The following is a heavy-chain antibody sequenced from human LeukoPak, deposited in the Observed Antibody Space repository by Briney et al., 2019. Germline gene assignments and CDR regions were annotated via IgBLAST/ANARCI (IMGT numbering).Heavy chain of an antibody. CDR3: ARWGSLNVDY. CDR2: IYSGGST. Sequence: PGGSLRLSSAVSGFTVSSNYMSWVRQAPGKGLEWVSVIYSGGSTYYADSVKGRFSISRDNSKNTLYLQMNSLRAEDTAVYHCARWGSLNVDYWGQGTLITVSS. D-gene: IGHD3-16*01. J-gene: IGHJ4*02. CDR1: GFTVSSNY. V-gene: IGHV3-66*01.